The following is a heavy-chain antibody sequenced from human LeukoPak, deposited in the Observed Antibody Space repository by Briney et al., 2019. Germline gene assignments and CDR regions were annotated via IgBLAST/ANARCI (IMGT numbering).Heavy chain of an antibody. V-gene: IGHV1-2*02. CDR3: ARVSAAGYNWFDP. J-gene: IGHJ5*02. D-gene: IGHD6-13*01. CDR2: INPNSGGT. Sequence: ASVKVSCKASGYTFTGYYMHWVRQAPGQGLEWMGWINPNSGGTNYAQKFQGRVTMTRDTSISTAYMELSRLRSDDTAVYYCARVSAAGYNWFDPWGQGTLVTVSS. CDR1: GYTFTGYY.